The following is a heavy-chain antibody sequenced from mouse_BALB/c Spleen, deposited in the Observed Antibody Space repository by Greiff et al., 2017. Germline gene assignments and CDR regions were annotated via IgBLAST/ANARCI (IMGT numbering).Heavy chain of an antibody. Sequence: EVQLQESGPGLVKPSQSLSLTCSVTGYSITSGYYWNWIRQFPGNKLEWMGYISYDGSNNYNPSLKNRISITRDTSKNQFFLKLNSVTTEDTATYYCARALIYYDYDGYAMDYWGQGTSVTVSS. CDR3: ARALIYYDYDGYAMDY. V-gene: IGHV3-6*02. D-gene: IGHD2-4*01. CDR2: ISYDGSN. CDR1: GYSITSGYY. J-gene: IGHJ4*01.